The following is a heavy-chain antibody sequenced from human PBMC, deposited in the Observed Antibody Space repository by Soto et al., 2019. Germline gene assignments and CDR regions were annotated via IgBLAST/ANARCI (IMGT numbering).Heavy chain of an antibody. CDR2: IWYDGSAQ. Sequence: QVQLVESGGGVVQPGRSLRLSCAASGFTFSNYGIHWVRQAPGKGLEWVAIIWYDGSAQYYAESVEGRFTVPSDNSKNTLWLQMPSLRPQDTAVYYCVKDEAVRLTYFSDYWGQGALVPVSS. J-gene: IGHJ4*02. CDR1: GFTFSNYG. CDR3: VKDEAVRLTYFSDY. D-gene: IGHD6-6*01. V-gene: IGHV3-30*18.